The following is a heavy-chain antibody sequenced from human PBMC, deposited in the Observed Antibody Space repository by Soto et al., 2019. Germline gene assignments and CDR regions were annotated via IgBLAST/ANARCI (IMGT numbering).Heavy chain of an antibody. CDR1: GYSFTSYW. Sequence: GESLKISCKGSGYSFTSYWISWVRQMPGKGLEWMGRIDPSDSYTNYSPSFQGHVTISADKSISTAYLQWSSLKASDTAMYYCARHPIFGVFINPYYYGMDVWGQGTTDTVSS. D-gene: IGHD3-3*01. CDR2: IDPSDSYT. CDR3: ARHPIFGVFINPYYYGMDV. V-gene: IGHV5-10-1*01. J-gene: IGHJ6*02.